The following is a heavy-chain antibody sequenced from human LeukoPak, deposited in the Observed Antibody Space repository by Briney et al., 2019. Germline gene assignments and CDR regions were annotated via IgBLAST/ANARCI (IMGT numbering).Heavy chain of an antibody. V-gene: IGHV1-69*01. Sequence: GGSLRLSCAASGFTFSSYAISWVRQAPGQGLEWMGGIIPIFGTANYAQKFQGRVTITADESTSTAYMELSSLRSEDTAVYYCARDREGSGFFDYWGQGTLVTVSS. CDR3: ARDREGSGFFDY. D-gene: IGHD6-19*01. CDR1: GFTFSSYA. J-gene: IGHJ4*02. CDR2: IIPIFGTA.